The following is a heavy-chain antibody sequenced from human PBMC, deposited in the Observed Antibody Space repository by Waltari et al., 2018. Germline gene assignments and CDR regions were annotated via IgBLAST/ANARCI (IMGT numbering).Heavy chain of an antibody. J-gene: IGHJ3*02. D-gene: IGHD3-16*01. Sequence: VQLQESGPGLVKPSETLSPTCTVSGGSISSYHWRWIRQPPGKGLEWIGYIYYSGSTNYNPSLKSRVTISVDTSKNQFSLKLSSVTAADTAVYYCARDLVGSSAIWGQGTMVTVSS. V-gene: IGHV4-59*01. CDR2: IYYSGST. CDR1: GGSISSYH. CDR3: ARDLVGSSAI.